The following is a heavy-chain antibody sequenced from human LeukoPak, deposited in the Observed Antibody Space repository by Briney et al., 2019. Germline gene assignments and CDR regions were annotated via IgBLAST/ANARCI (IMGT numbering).Heavy chain of an antibody. V-gene: IGHV3-21*01. J-gene: IGHJ4*02. CDR1: GFSFSTYS. CDR3: ARVSEFYGSGSFYNEDY. CDR2: ISSRSDYI. Sequence: GGSLRLSCAASGFSFSTYSMSWVRQAPGKGLEWVSSISSRSDYIYFGDSVKGRFTISRDNAKNSLYLQMTSLRAEDTAVYYCARVSEFYGSGSFYNEDYWGQGTLVTVSS. D-gene: IGHD3-10*01.